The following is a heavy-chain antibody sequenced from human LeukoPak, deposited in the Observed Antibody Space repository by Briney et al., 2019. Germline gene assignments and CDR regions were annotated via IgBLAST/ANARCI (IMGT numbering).Heavy chain of an antibody. Sequence: SETLSLTCAVYGGSFSGCYWSWIRQPPGKGLEWIGEINHSGSTNYNPSLKSRVTISVDTSKNRFSLKLSSVTAADTAVYYCARGPGPLVLSDYWGQGTLVTVSS. J-gene: IGHJ4*02. CDR3: ARGPGPLVLSDY. V-gene: IGHV4-34*01. CDR1: GGSFSGCY. D-gene: IGHD6-13*01. CDR2: INHSGST.